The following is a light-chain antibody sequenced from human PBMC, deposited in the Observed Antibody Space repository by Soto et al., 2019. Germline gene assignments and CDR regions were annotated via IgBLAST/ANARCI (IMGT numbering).Light chain of an antibody. J-gene: IGKJ4*01. Sequence: DIQMTQSQSSMYESVGDRVTITCPASQSISNFLNWYQQKPGKAPQLLIYAASRLQSGVPPRFSGSGVGTDFTLTISSLQPEDFATYFCQQSYTTVRAFGGGTKVDI. CDR1: QSISNF. V-gene: IGKV1-39*01. CDR3: QQSYTTVRA. CDR2: AAS.